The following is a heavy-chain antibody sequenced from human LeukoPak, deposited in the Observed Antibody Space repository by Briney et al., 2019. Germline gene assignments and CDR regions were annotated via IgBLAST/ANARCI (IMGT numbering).Heavy chain of an antibody. V-gene: IGHV1-69*04. CDR1: GATFSSYA. CDR2: IIPILGIA. D-gene: IGHD3-22*01. CDR3: ARVPSYYDSRGSTVDY. Sequence: SVKLSCKASGATFSSYAISWVRQAPGQGLEWMGRIIPILGIANYAQKFQGRVTITADKSTSTAYMELSSLRSEDTAVYYCARVPSYYDSRGSTVDYWGQGTLVTVS. J-gene: IGHJ4*02.